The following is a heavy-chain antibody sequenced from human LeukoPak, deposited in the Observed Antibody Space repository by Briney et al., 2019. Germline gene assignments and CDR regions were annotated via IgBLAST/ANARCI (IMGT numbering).Heavy chain of an antibody. Sequence: AASVKVSCKASGGTFSSYAISWVRQAPGQGLEWMGRIIPILGIANYAQKFQGRVTITADKSTSTAYMELSSLRSEDTAVYYCARGDSGYDNHYGMDVWGQGTTVTVSS. CDR1: GGTFSSYA. V-gene: IGHV1-69*04. CDR3: ARGDSGYDNHYGMDV. J-gene: IGHJ6*02. D-gene: IGHD5-12*01. CDR2: IIPILGIA.